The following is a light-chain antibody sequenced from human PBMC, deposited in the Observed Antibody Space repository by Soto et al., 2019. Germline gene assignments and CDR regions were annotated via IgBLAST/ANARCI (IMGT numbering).Light chain of an antibody. CDR1: QSVSSY. Sequence: EIVLTQSPVTLSLSPGERATLSCRASQSVSSYLAWYQLSPGQAPRLLIYDASNRATGIPARFSGSGSGTDFTLTISSLEPEDFAVYYCLHHGSSLWTFGQGTKVDIK. CDR3: LHHGSSLWT. J-gene: IGKJ1*01. V-gene: IGKV3-11*01. CDR2: DAS.